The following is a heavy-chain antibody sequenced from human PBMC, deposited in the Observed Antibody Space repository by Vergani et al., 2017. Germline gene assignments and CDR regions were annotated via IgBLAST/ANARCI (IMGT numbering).Heavy chain of an antibody. CDR1: GGSFSGYY. CDR3: ARIRIAAAGTVDY. J-gene: IGHJ4*02. CDR2: INHSGST. V-gene: IGHV4-34*01. Sequence: QVQLQQWGAGLLKPSETLSLTCAVYGGSFSGYYWSWIRQPPGKGLEWIGEINHSGSTNYNPSLKSRVTISVDTSKNQFSLKLSSVTAADTAVYYCARIRIAAAGTVDYWGQGTLVTVSS. D-gene: IGHD6-13*01.